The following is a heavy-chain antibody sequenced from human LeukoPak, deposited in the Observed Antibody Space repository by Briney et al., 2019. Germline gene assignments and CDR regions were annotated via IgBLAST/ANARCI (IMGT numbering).Heavy chain of an antibody. CDR2: IYYSGST. CDR3: ARDTALWTFDI. CDR1: GGSISSYY. V-gene: IGHV4-59*12. Sequence: SETLSLTCTVSGGSISSYYWSWIRQPPGKGLEWIGYIYYSGSTNYNPSLKSQVTISVDTSKNQFSLKMTSVTAADTAMYYCARDTALWTFDIWGQGTMVTVSS. D-gene: IGHD2-21*02. J-gene: IGHJ3*02.